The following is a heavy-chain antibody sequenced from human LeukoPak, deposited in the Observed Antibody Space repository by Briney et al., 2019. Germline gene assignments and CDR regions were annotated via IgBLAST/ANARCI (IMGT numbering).Heavy chain of an antibody. V-gene: IGHV3-23*01. Sequence: GGSLRLSCRGSGVTFEDYYLSWIRQAPGKGLEWISYVSSTGGDKFYADSVKGRFTISRDNSKNTLYLQMNSLRAEDTAVYYCAKKGYYDGSGYYMYYFDHWGQGTLVTVSS. D-gene: IGHD3-22*01. J-gene: IGHJ4*02. CDR2: VSSTGGDK. CDR1: GVTFEDYY. CDR3: AKKGYYDGSGYYMYYFDH.